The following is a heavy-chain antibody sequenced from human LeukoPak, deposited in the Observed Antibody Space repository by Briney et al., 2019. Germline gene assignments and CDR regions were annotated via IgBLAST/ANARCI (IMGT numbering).Heavy chain of an antibody. CDR3: ARAGYYFDY. J-gene: IGHJ4*02. CDR2: ISNSGSSI. Sequence: PGGSLRLSCAASGFTVSSNYMSWVRQAPGKGLEWVSYISNSGSSIYYADSVKGRFTISRDNAKKSLYLQMNSLRAEDTAVYYCARAGYYFDYWGQGTLVTVSS. CDR1: GFTVSSNY. V-gene: IGHV3-11*04.